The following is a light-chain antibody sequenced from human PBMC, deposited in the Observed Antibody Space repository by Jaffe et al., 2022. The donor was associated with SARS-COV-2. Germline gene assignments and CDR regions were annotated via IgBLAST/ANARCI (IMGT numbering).Light chain of an antibody. CDR3: QAWDTSGVV. V-gene: IGLV3-1*01. CDR1: KLGDKY. J-gene: IGLJ2*01. CDR2: QDN. Sequence: SYELTQPPSVSVSPGQTASITCSGDKLGDKYASWYQQRPGQSPVLVIYQDNKRPSGIPERFSGSNFGNTATLTISGTQAMDEADYYCQAWDTSGVVFGGGTKLTVL.